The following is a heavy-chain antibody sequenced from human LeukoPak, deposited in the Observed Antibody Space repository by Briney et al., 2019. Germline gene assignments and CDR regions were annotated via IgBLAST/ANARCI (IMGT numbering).Heavy chain of an antibody. CDR2: IYTSGST. D-gene: IGHD5/OR15-5a*01. J-gene: IGHJ3*02. V-gene: IGHV4-4*07. CDR1: GGSISSYY. CDR3: ARSPPLVSTSDAFDI. Sequence: SETLSLTRTVSGGSISSYYWSWIRQPAGKGLEWIGRIYTSGSTNYNPSLKSRVTISVDKSKNQFSLKLSSVTAADTAVYYCARSPPLVSTSDAFDIWGQGTMVTVSS.